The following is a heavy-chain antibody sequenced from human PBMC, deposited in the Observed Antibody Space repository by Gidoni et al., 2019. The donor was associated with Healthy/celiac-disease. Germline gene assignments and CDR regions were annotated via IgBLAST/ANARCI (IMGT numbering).Heavy chain of an antibody. CDR1: GFTVEASA. CDR2: IRSNSGSI. J-gene: IGHJ6*02. Sequence: EVKLGETGGSVVQPGRSLRLYGAAPGFTVEASAMHWVRQAPGEGLEWVSVIRSNSGSICYSDSVKGRFTISRDNAKTSLYLHMDSPSAEDTALYFCAKDEQWPPPPNSYFYGMDVWGQGTTVPVSS. V-gene: IGHV3-9*01. D-gene: IGHD6-19*01. CDR3: AKDEQWPPPPNSYFYGMDV.